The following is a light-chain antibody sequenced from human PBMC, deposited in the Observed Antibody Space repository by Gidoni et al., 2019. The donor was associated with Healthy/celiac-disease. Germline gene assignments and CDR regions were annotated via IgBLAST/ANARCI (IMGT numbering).Light chain of an antibody. Sequence: DIVMTQSPATLSVSPGERATLSCRASQSVSSNLAWYQQKPGQAPRLLIYGASTRATGIPARCSGSGSGTEFTLTISSLQSEDFAVYYCQQYNNWPPYTFGQXTKLEIK. CDR2: GAS. V-gene: IGKV3-15*01. CDR1: QSVSSN. CDR3: QQYNNWPPYT. J-gene: IGKJ2*01.